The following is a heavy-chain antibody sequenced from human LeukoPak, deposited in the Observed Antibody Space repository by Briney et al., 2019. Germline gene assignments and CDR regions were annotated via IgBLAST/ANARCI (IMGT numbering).Heavy chain of an antibody. CDR3: ARNRYSDAFDI. V-gene: IGHV4-59*01. CDR1: GGSFSGYY. Sequence: SETLSLTCAVYGGSFSGYYWSWIRQPPGKGLEWIGYIYYSGSTNYNPSLKSRVTISVDTSKNQFSLKLSSVTAADTAVYYCARNRYSDAFDIWGQGTMATVSS. CDR2: IYYSGST. D-gene: IGHD1-14*01. J-gene: IGHJ3*02.